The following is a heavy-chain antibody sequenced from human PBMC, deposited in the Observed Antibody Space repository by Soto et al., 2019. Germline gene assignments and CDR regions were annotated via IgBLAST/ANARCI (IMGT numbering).Heavy chain of an antibody. CDR1: GFTFSRFE. CDR2: ISSSGSTA. D-gene: IGHD3-10*01. CDR3: TRAAWFPYLSFY. V-gene: IGHV3-48*03. Sequence: VGSLRLSCAASGFTFSRFELHWVRQAPGKGLEWISYISSSGSTAYYASSVEGRFTISRDNANNSVYLQLDSLRAEDTALYYCTRAAWFPYLSFYWGQGALVTVSS. J-gene: IGHJ4*02.